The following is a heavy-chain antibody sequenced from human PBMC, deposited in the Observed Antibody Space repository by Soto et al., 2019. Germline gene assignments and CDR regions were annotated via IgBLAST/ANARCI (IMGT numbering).Heavy chain of an antibody. CDR2: IYSGGNT. Sequence: EVQLVESGGGLVQPGGSLRLSCAASGFTVSSNFMNWVRQAPGKGLEWVSVIYSGGNTYYADSVKGRFTISRHNSKNTLYLQINSLRVEDSAVYYCARDNYYGSGSLDYWGQGTLVIVSS. CDR1: GFTVSSNF. D-gene: IGHD3-10*01. CDR3: ARDNYYGSGSLDY. J-gene: IGHJ4*02. V-gene: IGHV3-53*04.